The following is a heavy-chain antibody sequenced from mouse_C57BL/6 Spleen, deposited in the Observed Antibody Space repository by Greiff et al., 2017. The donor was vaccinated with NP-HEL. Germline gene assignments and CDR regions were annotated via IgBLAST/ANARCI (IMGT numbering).Heavy chain of an antibody. Sequence: VQLQQPGAELVMPGASVKLSCKASGYTFTSYWMHWVKQRPGQGLEWIGEIDPSDSSTNYNQKFKGKSTLTVDKSSSTAYMQLSSLTSEDSAAYYCARRGIYYDFLMDYWGQGSAGTVSS. CDR1: GYTFTSYW. J-gene: IGHJ4*01. V-gene: IGHV1-69*01. D-gene: IGHD2-4*01. CDR3: ARRGIYYDFLMDY. CDR2: IDPSDSST.